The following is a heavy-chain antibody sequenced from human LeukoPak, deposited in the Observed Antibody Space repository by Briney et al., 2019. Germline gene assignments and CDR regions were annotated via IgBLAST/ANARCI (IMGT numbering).Heavy chain of an antibody. V-gene: IGHV5-51*01. D-gene: IGHD4-17*01. J-gene: IGHJ6*02. CDR2: IYHGGSDT. CDR3: ARLEDYDDYYYYYGMDV. Sequence: KPGESLKISCKASGYSFTSYWIGGVRQMPGKGMAWMGIIYHGGSDTRYSPSFQGQVTISADKSISTAYLQWSSLKASDTAMYYCARLEDYDDYYYYYGMDVWGQGTTVTVSS. CDR1: GYSFTSYW.